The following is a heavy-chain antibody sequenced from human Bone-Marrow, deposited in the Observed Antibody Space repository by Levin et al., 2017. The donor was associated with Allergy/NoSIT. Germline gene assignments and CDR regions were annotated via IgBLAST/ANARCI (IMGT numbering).Heavy chain of an antibody. Sequence: SQTLSLTCTVSGDSISSYYWTWIRPPPGKGLEWIGCICSSGNTNYNPALRSRLTISVDTSKNQFSLNLNSVTAGDTAVYYCARGSYSSSELRVWGQGTTVTVSS. V-gene: IGHV4-4*09. CDR3: ARGSYSSSELRV. D-gene: IGHD6-6*01. J-gene: IGHJ6*02. CDR2: ICSSGNT. CDR1: GDSISSYY.